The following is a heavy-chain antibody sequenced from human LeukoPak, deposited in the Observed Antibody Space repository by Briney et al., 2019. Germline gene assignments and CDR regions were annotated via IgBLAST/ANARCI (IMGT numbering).Heavy chain of an antibody. D-gene: IGHD3-22*01. Sequence: SVKVSCKASGGTFSSYAISWVRQAPGQGLEWMGGIIPIFGTANYAQKFQGRVTITRNTSISTAYMELSSLRSEDTAVYYCARDVGYYDSSGYTYFDYWGQGTLVTVSS. CDR3: ARDVGYYDSSGYTYFDY. CDR1: GGTFSSYA. CDR2: IIPIFGTA. V-gene: IGHV1-69*05. J-gene: IGHJ4*02.